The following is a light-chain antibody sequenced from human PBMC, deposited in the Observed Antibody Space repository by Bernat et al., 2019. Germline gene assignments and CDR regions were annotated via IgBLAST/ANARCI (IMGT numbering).Light chain of an antibody. CDR3: QQRSNWHPT. Sequence: EIVLTQSPATLSLSPGERATLSCRASQSVNRYLAWYQQKPGQAPRLPIYDASNRATGIPARFSGSGSGTDFTLTISSLEPDDFAIYYCQQRSNWHPTFGPGTKVDIK. J-gene: IGKJ3*01. V-gene: IGKV3-11*01. CDR2: DAS. CDR1: QSVNRY.